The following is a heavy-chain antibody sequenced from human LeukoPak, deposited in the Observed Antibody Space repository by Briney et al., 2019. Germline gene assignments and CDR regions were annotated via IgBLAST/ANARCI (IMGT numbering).Heavy chain of an antibody. CDR1: GDSISDYY. J-gene: IGHJ3*02. CDR3: ARDRGYSYGYSFDM. Sequence: PSETLSLTCTVSGDSISDYYWSWIRQPPGKGLEWIGYIYYTGSTNYNPSLKSRVTISVDTSKIHFSLKLNSVTAADTAVYYCARDRGYSYGYSFDMWGQGTMVTASS. CDR2: IYYTGST. V-gene: IGHV4-59*01. D-gene: IGHD5-18*01.